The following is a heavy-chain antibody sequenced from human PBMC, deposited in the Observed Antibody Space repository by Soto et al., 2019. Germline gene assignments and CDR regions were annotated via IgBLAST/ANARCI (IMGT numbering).Heavy chain of an antibody. CDR1: GFSLSTSGVG. D-gene: IGHD6-13*01. CDR2: IYWDDDK. V-gene: IGHV2-5*02. J-gene: IGHJ4*02. Sequence: QITLKESGPTLVKPTQPLTLTCTFSGFSLSTSGVGVGWIRQPPGKALEWLALIYWDDDKRYSPSLQSRLTITKDTSRNQVVLTMTNMDPVDTATYYCAHRFIATGLFDSWGQGILVTVSS. CDR3: AHRFIATGLFDS.